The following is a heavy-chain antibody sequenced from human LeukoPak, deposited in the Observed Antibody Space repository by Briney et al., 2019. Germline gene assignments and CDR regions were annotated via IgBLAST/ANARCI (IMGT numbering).Heavy chain of an antibody. D-gene: IGHD3-10*01. J-gene: IGHJ6*03. CDR2: IRYDGSNK. V-gene: IGHV3-30*02. CDR3: AKVPKLPSISMIRGVRVHYYMDV. Sequence: GGSLRLSCAASGFTFSSCGFHWVRQAPGKGLEWVAFIRYDGSNKYYADSVKGRFTISRDNSKNTLYLQMNSLRAEDTAVYYCAKVPKLPSISMIRGVRVHYYMDVWGKGTTVTISS. CDR1: GFTFSSCG.